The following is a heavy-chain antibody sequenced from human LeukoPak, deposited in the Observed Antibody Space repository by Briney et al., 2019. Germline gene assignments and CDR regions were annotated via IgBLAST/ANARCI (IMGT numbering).Heavy chain of an antibody. V-gene: IGHV3-30*02. D-gene: IGHD5-18*01. CDR2: IRYDGSNK. CDR1: GFTFSNYG. Sequence: GGSLRLSCAASGFTFSNYGLHWVRQAPGKGLEWVSFIRYDGSNKYYIDSVKGRFTISRDNSKNTLYLQMNSLRVEDTAVYYCARGGAYSYGYVGYWGQGTLVTVSS. J-gene: IGHJ4*02. CDR3: ARGGAYSYGYVGY.